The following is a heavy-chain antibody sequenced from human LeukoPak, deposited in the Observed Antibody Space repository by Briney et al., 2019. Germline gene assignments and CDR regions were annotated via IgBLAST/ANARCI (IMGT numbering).Heavy chain of an antibody. V-gene: IGHV3-21*01. Sequence: GGSLGLSCAASGFTFSSYSMNWVRQAPGKGLEWVSSISSSSSYIYYADSVKGRFTISRDNAKNSLYLQMNSLRAEDTAVYYCARGLVPSDAFDIWGQGTMVTVSS. J-gene: IGHJ3*02. D-gene: IGHD6-6*01. CDR2: ISSSSSYI. CDR3: ARGLVPSDAFDI. CDR1: GFTFSSYS.